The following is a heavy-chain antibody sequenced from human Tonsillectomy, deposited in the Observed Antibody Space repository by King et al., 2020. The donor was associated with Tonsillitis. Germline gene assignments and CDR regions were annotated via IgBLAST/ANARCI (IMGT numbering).Heavy chain of an antibody. V-gene: IGHV3-30*18. Sequence: VQLVESGGGVVQPGRSLRLSCAASGFTFSSFGMHWVRQAPGKGLEWVAVTSCDGSNKFYADSVKGRFTISRDNSKNTLYLEMNSLRAEDTAVYYCAKGNFPEISWYENYYYGLDVWGQGTTVTVSS. CDR3: AKGNFPEISWYENYYYGLDV. CDR2: TSCDGSNK. CDR1: GFTFSSFG. J-gene: IGHJ6*02. D-gene: IGHD6-13*01.